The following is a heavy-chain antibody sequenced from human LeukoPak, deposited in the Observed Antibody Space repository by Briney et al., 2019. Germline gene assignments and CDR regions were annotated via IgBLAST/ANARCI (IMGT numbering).Heavy chain of an antibody. CDR3: AANSADYNTLGSSYKV. Sequence: PSETLSLTCTVSSASISSSPYFWAWIRQSPGKGLEWIGTVSYSGTTYYNPSLKSRVTIFVDTSKNQFSLRLNSVTAADTAVFYCAANSADYNTLGSSYKVWGQGTLVTVSS. CDR1: SASISSSPYF. V-gene: IGHV4-39*01. D-gene: IGHD3-10*01. CDR2: VSYSGTT. J-gene: IGHJ4*02.